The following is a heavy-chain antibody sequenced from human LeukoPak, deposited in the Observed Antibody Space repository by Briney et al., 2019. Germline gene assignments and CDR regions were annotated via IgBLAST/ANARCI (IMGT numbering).Heavy chain of an antibody. D-gene: IGHD3-22*01. CDR1: GFTFSSYW. Sequence: PGGSLRLSCAASGFTFSSYWMHWVRHAPGKGLVWVSRINSDASSTSYADSVKGRFTISRDNAKNTLYLQMNSLRVEDTAVYYCARGPGSSGGAYVGDYWGHGTLVTVSS. CDR2: INSDASST. V-gene: IGHV3-74*01. CDR3: ARGPGSSGGAYVGDY. J-gene: IGHJ4*01.